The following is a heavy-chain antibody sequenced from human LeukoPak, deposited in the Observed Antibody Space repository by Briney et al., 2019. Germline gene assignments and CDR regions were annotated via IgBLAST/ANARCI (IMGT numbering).Heavy chain of an antibody. CDR2: IIPIFGTA. V-gene: IGHV1-69*05. D-gene: IGHD5-18*01. CDR3: ARSERGYSYGPIDY. Sequence: SVKVSCKASGGTFSSYAISWVRQAPGQGLEWMGGIIPIFGTANYAQKFQGRVTITTDESASTAYMELSSLRSEDTAVYYCARSERGYSYGPIDYWGQGTLVTVSS. CDR1: GGTFSSYA. J-gene: IGHJ4*02.